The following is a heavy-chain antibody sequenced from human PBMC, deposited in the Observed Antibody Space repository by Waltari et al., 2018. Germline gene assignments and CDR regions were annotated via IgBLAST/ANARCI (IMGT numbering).Heavy chain of an antibody. CDR3: ARGMSSVWYGPFDY. D-gene: IGHD6-19*01. CDR1: GGSINNYY. CDR2: IYYSGNT. Sequence: QVQLQESGPGLVKPSETLSLTCTVSGGSINNYYWSWIRQPPGKGLEWIGYIYYSGNTIYNPSLESRVTMSADTSKNQFSLKLSSVTAADTAVYYCARGMSSVWYGPFDYWGQGTPVTVSS. V-gene: IGHV4-59*08. J-gene: IGHJ4*02.